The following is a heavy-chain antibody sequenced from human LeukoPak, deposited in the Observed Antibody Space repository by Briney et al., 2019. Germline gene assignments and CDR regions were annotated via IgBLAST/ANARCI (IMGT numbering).Heavy chain of an antibody. D-gene: IGHD3-10*01. J-gene: IGHJ4*02. CDR2: IDYSGGST. Sequence: EAGGSLRLSCTASGFTLSSYEMSWIRQAPGKGLEWVSSIDYSGGSTYYADSVKGRFTISRDNSKNTLYLQMNSLRAEDTAVYYCGRLLWFGELPGDYWGQGTLVTVSS. V-gene: IGHV3-23*01. CDR1: GFTLSSYE. CDR3: GRLLWFGELPGDY.